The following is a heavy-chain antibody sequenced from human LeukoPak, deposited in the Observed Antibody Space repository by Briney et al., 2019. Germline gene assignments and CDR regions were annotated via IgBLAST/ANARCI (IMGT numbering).Heavy chain of an antibody. D-gene: IGHD1-26*01. Sequence: QTGGSLRLSCAASGFTFSSYWMSWVRQAPGKGLEWVSGISGSGGSTYYADSVKGRFTISRDNSKNTLYLQMNSLRAEDTAVYYCAKAPVGTINYFDYWGQGTLVTVSS. J-gene: IGHJ4*02. CDR1: GFTFSSYW. CDR2: ISGSGGST. V-gene: IGHV3-23*01. CDR3: AKAPVGTINYFDY.